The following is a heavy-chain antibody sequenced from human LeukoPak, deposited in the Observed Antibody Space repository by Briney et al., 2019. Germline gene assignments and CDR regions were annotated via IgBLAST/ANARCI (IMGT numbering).Heavy chain of an antibody. CDR3: ARARGYGSGSYYYMDI. J-gene: IGHJ6*03. CDR2: ISAYNGNT. V-gene: IGHV1-18*03. D-gene: IGHD3-10*01. Sequence: ASVKVSCKASGYTFTSYGISWVRQAPGQGLEWMGWISAYNGNTNYAQKLQGRVTMTTDTSTSTAYMELSSLRSEDMAVYYCARARGYGSGSYYYMDIWGQGTMVTVSS. CDR1: GYTFTSYG.